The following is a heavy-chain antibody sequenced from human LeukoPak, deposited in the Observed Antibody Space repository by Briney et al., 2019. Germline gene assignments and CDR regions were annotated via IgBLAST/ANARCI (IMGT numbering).Heavy chain of an antibody. V-gene: IGHV1-2*06. CDR1: GYTFTGYY. CDR2: INPNSGGT. J-gene: IGHJ6*03. D-gene: IGHD6-6*01. Sequence: ASVKVSCKASGYTFTGYYMHWVRQAPGQGLEWMGRINPNSGGTNYAQKFQGRVTMTRDTSISTAYMELSRLRSDDTAVYYCARERIAARPYYYYYYMDVWGKGTTVTVSS. CDR3: ARERIAARPYYYYYYMDV.